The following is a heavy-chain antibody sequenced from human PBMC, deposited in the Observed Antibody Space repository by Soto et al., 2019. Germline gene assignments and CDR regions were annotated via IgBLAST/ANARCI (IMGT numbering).Heavy chain of an antibody. V-gene: IGHV4-38-2*02. CDR3: ARDLSGEYKLLQGVFLGMDV. CDR2: VYHSGSA. D-gene: IGHD2-2*01. Sequence: PSETLSLTCAVSGYSISSGYYWGWIRQSPGKGLDWIGSVYHSGSAYYNPSLKSRVTISVDTSKNQFSLNLNSVTAADTAVYYCARDLSGEYKLLQGVFLGMDVWGQGAAVTVSS. J-gene: IGHJ6*02. CDR1: GYSISSGYY.